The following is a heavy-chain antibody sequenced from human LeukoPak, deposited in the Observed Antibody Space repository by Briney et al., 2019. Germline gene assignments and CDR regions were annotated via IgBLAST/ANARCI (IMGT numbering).Heavy chain of an antibody. CDR1: GFTFSSYD. V-gene: IGHV3-23*01. D-gene: IGHD2-2*01. J-gene: IGHJ4*02. CDR2: ISGSGGST. Sequence: GGSLRLSCAASGFTFSSYDMSWVRQAPGRGLEWVSGISGSGGSTYYADSVKGRFTISRDNSKNTLYLQMNSLRAEDTAVYYCAKGTGRSSSSLDYWGQGTLVTVSS. CDR3: AKGTGRSSSSLDY.